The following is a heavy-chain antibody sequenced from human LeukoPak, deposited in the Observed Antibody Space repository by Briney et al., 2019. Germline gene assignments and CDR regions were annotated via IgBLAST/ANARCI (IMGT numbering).Heavy chain of an antibody. V-gene: IGHV1-69*13. CDR1: GGTFSSYA. J-gene: IGHJ4*02. CDR2: IIPIFGTA. CDR3: ARAPWIQLWLPLDY. Sequence: SVKVSCKASGGTFSSYAISWVRQAPGQGLEWMGGIIPIFGTANYAQKFQGRVTITAGESTSTAYMELSSLRSEDTAVYYCARAPWIQLWLPLDYWGQGTLVTVSS. D-gene: IGHD5-18*01.